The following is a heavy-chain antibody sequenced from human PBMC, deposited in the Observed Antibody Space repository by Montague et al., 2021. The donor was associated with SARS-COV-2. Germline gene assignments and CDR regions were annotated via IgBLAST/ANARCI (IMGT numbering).Heavy chain of an antibody. CDR1: GGSISDYY. CDR2: IYYITGNT. Sequence: SETLSLTCSVSGGSISDYYWNWIRQPPGKGLEWIGNIYYITGNTXXNPXPQSRVTISLDTSKNQFSLNLRSVTAADTALYFCARGTGYDYYFDCWGLGTLVTVSS. CDR3: ARGTGYDYYFDC. V-gene: IGHV4-59*01. D-gene: IGHD5-12*01. J-gene: IGHJ4*02.